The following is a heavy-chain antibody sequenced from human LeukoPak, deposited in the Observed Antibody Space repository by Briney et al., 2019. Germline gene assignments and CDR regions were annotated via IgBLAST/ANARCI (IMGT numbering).Heavy chain of an antibody. CDR2: VSGSGAFT. D-gene: IGHD3-9*01. V-gene: IGHV3-23*01. J-gene: IGHJ4*02. CDR3: AKAALTGYYNVDY. Sequence: GGSLRLSCATSGFTFSSYAMSWVRQAPGKGLERVSAVSGSGAFTHYADSVKGRFTISRDNSKNTLYLQMNSLRAEDTAVYYCAKAALTGYYNVDYWGQGTLVTVSS. CDR1: GFTFSSYA.